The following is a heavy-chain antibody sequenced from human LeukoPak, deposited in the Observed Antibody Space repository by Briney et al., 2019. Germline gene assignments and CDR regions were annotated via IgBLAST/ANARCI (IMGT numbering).Heavy chain of an antibody. D-gene: IGHD3-22*01. J-gene: IGHJ3*02. CDR2: INPNNGGT. Sequence: AAVIVSCTASVDTFTVYYIHSVRQTPEQGLERMGRINPNNGGTNYAQKFQGRVTITRDMSMSPAYMELSRLRSVDTAVYYCAGEDNSSGYRPFDIWGQGTMVTVPS. CDR1: VDTFTVYY. CDR3: AGEDNSSGYRPFDI. V-gene: IGHV1-2*06.